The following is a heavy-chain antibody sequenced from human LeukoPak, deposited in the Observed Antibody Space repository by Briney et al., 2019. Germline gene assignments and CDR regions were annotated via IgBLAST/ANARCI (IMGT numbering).Heavy chain of an antibody. CDR1: GFTFSSYW. D-gene: IGHD1-7*01. Sequence: GGSLRLSCAASGFTFSSYWMSWVRQAPGKGLEWVANIKQDGSEKYYVDSVKGRFTISRDNAKNSLYLQMNSLRAEDTAVCYCARVGQLELLSHYMDVWGKGTTVTVSS. CDR3: ARVGQLELLSHYMDV. CDR2: IKQDGSEK. V-gene: IGHV3-7*01. J-gene: IGHJ6*03.